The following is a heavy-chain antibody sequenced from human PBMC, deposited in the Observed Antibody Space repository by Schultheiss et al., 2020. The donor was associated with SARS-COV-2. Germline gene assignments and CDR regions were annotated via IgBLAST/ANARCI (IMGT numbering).Heavy chain of an antibody. CDR1: GGSFSDFY. V-gene: IGHV4-59*01. D-gene: IGHD2-2*01. Sequence: SETLSLTCAVYGGSFSDFYWSWIRQPPGKGLEWIGYIYYSGSTNYNPSLKSRVTISVDTSKNQFSLKLSSVTAADTAVYYCARDKCSSTSCYAKDGMDVWGQGTTVTVSS. CDR2: IYYSGST. CDR3: ARDKCSSTSCYAKDGMDV. J-gene: IGHJ6*02.